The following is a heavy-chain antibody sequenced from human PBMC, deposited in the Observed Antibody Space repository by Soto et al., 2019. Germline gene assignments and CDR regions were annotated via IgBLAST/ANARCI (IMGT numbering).Heavy chain of an antibody. CDR1: SAPVSSSTYT. CDR2: IYYSGST. D-gene: IGHD2-2*01. J-gene: IGHJ6*02. CDR3: ARLHGYCISSSCHGHYAMDV. Sequence: QLQLQESGPGLVKPSETLSLTCTASSAPVSSSTYTWGWIRQPPGKGLEWIGSIYYSGSTYYNPSLNSRVTVSVDTSKNQFSLKVTSVTAADTAVYYCARLHGYCISSSCHGHYAMDVWGQGTTVTVSS. V-gene: IGHV4-39*01.